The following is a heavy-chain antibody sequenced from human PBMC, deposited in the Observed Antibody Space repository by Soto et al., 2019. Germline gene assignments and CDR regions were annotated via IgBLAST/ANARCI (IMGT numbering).Heavy chain of an antibody. V-gene: IGHV3-30-3*01. CDR2: ISYDGSNK. CDR3: GGVAGRAVGGTSLDY. Sequence: QVQLVESGGGVVQPGRSLRLSCAASGFTFSSYTMHWVRQAPGKGLEWVAIISYDGSNKYYADSVQGRFTISRDNSNNTLYLQMNSLISEYTAVYYCGGVAGRAVGGTSLDYWGQGSLVTVSS. CDR1: GFTFSSYT. J-gene: IGHJ4*02. D-gene: IGHD6-19*01.